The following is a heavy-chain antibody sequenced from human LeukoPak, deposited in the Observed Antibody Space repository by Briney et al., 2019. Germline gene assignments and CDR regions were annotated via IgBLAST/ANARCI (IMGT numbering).Heavy chain of an antibody. CDR2: IYYSGST. D-gene: IGHD4-11*01. CDR1: GGSISSSSYY. J-gene: IGHJ2*01. V-gene: IGHV4-39*07. Sequence: SETLSLTCTVSGGSISSSSYYWGWIRQPPGKGLEWIGSIYYSGSTYYNPSLKSRVTISVDTSKNQFSLKLSSVTAADTAVYYCARDPAHNYDMSYFDLWGRGTLVTVSS. CDR3: ARDPAHNYDMSYFDL.